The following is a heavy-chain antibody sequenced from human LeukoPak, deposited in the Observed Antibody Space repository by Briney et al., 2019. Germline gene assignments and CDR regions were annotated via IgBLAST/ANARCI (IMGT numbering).Heavy chain of an antibody. CDR1: GFTFDDYT. D-gene: IGHD1-26*01. J-gene: IGHJ4*02. V-gene: IGHV3-43*01. CDR3: AKDKGWDPTMTYYFDY. CDR2: ISWDGGST. Sequence: GGSLRLSCAASGFTFDDYTMHWVRQAPGKGLEWVSLISWDGGSTYYADSVKGRFTISRDNSKNSLYLQMNSLRTEDTALYYCAKDKGWDPTMTYYFDYWGQGTLVTVSS.